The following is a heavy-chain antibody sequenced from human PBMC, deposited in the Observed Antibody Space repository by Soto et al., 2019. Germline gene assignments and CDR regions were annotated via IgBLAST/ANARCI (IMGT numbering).Heavy chain of an antibody. Sequence: PSETLSLTCTVSGDSISGNYGSWIRQPPGKGLEWIGYIYHSGSTNYNPSLKSRVTISIDTSKNQFSLKLSSVTAADTAVYYCARDLDAVAGTHSFFDYWGQGTLVPVSS. J-gene: IGHJ4*02. D-gene: IGHD6-19*01. CDR3: ARDLDAVAGTHSFFDY. CDR2: IYHSGST. CDR1: GDSISGNY. V-gene: IGHV4-59*01.